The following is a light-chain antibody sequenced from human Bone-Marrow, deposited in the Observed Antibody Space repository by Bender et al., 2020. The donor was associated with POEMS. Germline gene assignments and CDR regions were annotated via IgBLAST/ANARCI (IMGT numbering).Light chain of an antibody. CDR3: SSYTASSTLVGV. J-gene: IGLJ1*01. Sequence: IGGNAVNWWQQLPGTAPKLLIYGNDQRPSGVPDRFSGSKSGTSASLTISGLQAEDEADYYCSSYTASSTLVGVFGTGTRVIVL. CDR2: GND. V-gene: IGLV1-44*01. CDR1: IGGNA.